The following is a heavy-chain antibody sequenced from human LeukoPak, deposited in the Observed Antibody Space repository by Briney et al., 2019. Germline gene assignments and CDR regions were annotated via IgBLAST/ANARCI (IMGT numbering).Heavy chain of an antibody. V-gene: IGHV3-30*04. CDR2: ISSDVSRQ. D-gene: IGHD6-13*01. Sequence: GRSLRLSCAASGFTFSSLAMHWARQAPGKGLEWVAVISSDVSRQYYADSVKGRFTLSRDNSKSTLYLQMNSLRDEDTAVYYCARKKPGLATTGTAGDFFDPWGQGTLVTVSS. CDR1: GFTFSSLA. J-gene: IGHJ5*02. CDR3: ARKKPGLATTGTAGDFFDP.